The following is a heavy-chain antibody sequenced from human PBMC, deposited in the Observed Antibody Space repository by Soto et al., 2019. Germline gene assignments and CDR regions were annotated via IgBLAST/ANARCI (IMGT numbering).Heavy chain of an antibody. V-gene: IGHV3-23*01. CDR3: AKWDQQSHDSVPFDY. D-gene: IGHD3-10*02. J-gene: IGHJ4*02. CDR2: ISGSGGST. Sequence: GGSLRLSCAASGFTFSSYAMSWVRQAPGKGLEWVSAISGSGGSTYYADSVKGRFTISRDNSKNTLYLQTNSLRAEDTAVYYCAKWDQQSHDSVPFDYWGQGTLVTVSS. CDR1: GFTFSSYA.